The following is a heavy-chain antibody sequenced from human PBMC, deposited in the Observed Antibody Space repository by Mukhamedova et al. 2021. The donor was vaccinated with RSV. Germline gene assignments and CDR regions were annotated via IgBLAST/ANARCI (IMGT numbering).Heavy chain of an antibody. Sequence: VRQAPGKGLEWVAVISFDETNKYYADSVKGRFTISRDNSKNTGYLQMNSLRREDTAVYFCARSDTIFGFWGLDVWGQGPTVTVS. V-gene: IGHV3-30*01. D-gene: IGHD3-3*01. J-gene: IGHJ6*02. CDR2: ISFDETNK. CDR3: ARSDTIFGFWGLDV.